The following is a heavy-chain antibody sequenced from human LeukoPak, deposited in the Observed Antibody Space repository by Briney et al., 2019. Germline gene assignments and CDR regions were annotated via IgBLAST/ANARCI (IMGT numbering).Heavy chain of an antibody. D-gene: IGHD3-3*01. CDR2: ISAYNGNT. Sequence: ASVKVSCKASGDTFTSYGISWVRQAPGQGLEWMGWISAYNGNTNYAQKLQGRVTMTTDTSTSTDYMELRRLRSDDTAVYYCARSRRSYGAYYDFWSGYYTIDYLGQGTLVTVSS. CDR1: GDTFTSYG. J-gene: IGHJ4*02. CDR3: ARSRRSYGAYYDFWSGYYTIDY. V-gene: IGHV1-18*01.